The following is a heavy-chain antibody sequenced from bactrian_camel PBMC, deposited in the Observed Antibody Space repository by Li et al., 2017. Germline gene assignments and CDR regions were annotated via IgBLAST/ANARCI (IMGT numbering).Heavy chain of an antibody. CDR3: AAKSPGGGWFSPGSYNY. CDR2: IYTADGST. D-gene: IGHD3*01. Sequence: HVQLVESGGDSVQTGGSLTLSCKASGYTFSRNCLGWFRQVPGKEREGVAAIYTADGSTYYADSVKGRFTISHDIANDTTFLQMNSLMPEDCAMYYCAAKSPGGGWFSPGSYNYWGQGTQVTVSS. V-gene: IGHV3S1*01. J-gene: IGHJ4*01. CDR1: GYTFSRNC.